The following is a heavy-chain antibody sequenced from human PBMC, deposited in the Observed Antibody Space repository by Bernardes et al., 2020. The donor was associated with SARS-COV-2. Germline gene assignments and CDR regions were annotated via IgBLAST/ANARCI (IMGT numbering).Heavy chain of an antibody. J-gene: IGHJ4*02. Sequence: GGSLRLSCAASGFTFNNYAMTWVRQAPGKGLEWVSSITGSGQTTYYADSVQGRFTNSRENSQNTLQVQIESLRAEDTAVYFCVKQYDFWTTSRFDYWGQGTLVIASS. CDR2: ITGSGQTT. V-gene: IGHV3-23*01. CDR3: VKQYDFWTTSRFDY. D-gene: IGHD3-3*01. CDR1: GFTFNNYA.